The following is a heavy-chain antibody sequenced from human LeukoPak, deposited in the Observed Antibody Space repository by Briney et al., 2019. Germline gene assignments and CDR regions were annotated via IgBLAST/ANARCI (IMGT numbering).Heavy chain of an antibody. CDR1: GYTFTGYY. V-gene: IGHV1-2*02. CDR2: INPNSGGT. D-gene: IGHD3-22*01. J-gene: IGHJ4*02. Sequence: ASVKVSCKASGYTFTGYYMHWVRQAPGQGLEWMGWINPNSGGTNYAQKFQGRVTMTRDTSISTAYLQWSSLKASDTAMYYCARVDYDSSGYYYFDYWGQGTLVTVSS. CDR3: ARVDYDSSGYYYFDY.